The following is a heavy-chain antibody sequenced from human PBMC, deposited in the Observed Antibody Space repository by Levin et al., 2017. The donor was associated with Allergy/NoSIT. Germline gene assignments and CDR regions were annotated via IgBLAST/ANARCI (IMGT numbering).Heavy chain of an antibody. Sequence: GGFLRLSCAASGFTFSSSWMHWVCQAPEKGQEWVADIKCDGSEKYYVDSVKGRLTISRDNAKNSLYLQVNSLRAEDITVSDSGITMVRAGWFDPWGQGTLVTVSS. V-gene: IGHV3-52*02. CDR3: GITMVRAGWFDP. CDR1: GFTFSSSW. CDR2: IKCDGSEK. D-gene: IGHD3-10*01. J-gene: IGHJ5*02.